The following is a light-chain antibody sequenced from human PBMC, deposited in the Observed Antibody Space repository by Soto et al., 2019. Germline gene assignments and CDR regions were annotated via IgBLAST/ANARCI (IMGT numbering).Light chain of an antibody. CDR1: QDIRNY. V-gene: IGKV1-33*01. CDR2: DAS. CDR3: QQYDNLPKYT. Sequence: DIQMTQSPSSLSASVGDRVTITCQASQDIRNYLNWYQQKPGKAPNLLIYDASNLQAGVPSRFSASGSGTDFSSTITILLPKDASTYDGQQYDNLPKYTSGLGTHLEI. J-gene: IGKJ2*01.